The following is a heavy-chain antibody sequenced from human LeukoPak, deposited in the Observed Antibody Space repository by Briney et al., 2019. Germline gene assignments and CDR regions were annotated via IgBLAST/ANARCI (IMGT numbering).Heavy chain of an antibody. CDR3: AGKSGGPYFFDY. CDR2: FYYSGST. CDR1: GGPINSYY. D-gene: IGHD2-15*01. J-gene: IGHJ4*02. Sequence: PSETLSLTCTVSGGPINSYYWSWIRQPPGKGLEWIGYFYYSGSTNYNPSLESRVTISVDTSKNRFSLKLSSVTAADTAVYYCAGKSGGPYFFDYWGQGTLVTVSS. V-gene: IGHV4-59*01.